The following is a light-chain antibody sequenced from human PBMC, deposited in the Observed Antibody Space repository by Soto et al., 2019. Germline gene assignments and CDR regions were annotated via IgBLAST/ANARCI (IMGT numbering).Light chain of an antibody. CDR2: GAS. CDR1: QSVSSN. J-gene: IGKJ4*01. V-gene: IGKV3D-15*01. Sequence: EIVMTQSPSTLSVFPGERATLSCRSSQSVSSNLAWYQQKPGQSPMLLIYGASTGAAGIPARFSGSGSGTEFTLTISILQSEDFAVYYCQQYNNWPLTFGGGTKVEIK. CDR3: QQYNNWPLT.